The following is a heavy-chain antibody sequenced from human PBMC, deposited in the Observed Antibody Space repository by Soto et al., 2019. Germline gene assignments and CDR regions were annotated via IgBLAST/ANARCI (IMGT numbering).Heavy chain of an antibody. D-gene: IGHD6-6*01. CDR1: GFTFSSYA. Sequence: PGWPLRLSCAASGFTFSSYAMSWVRQAPGKGLEWVSSISGSGGSTYYADSVKGRFTISRDNSKNTLYLQMNSLRAEDTAVYYCAKGEQYSSSSHWFDPWGQGTMGTVSS. J-gene: IGHJ5*02. CDR3: AKGEQYSSSSHWFDP. CDR2: ISGSGGST. V-gene: IGHV3-23*01.